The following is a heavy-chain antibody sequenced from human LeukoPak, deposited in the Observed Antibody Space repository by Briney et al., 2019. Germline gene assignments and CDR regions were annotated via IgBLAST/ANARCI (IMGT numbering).Heavy chain of an antibody. Sequence: GGSLRLSCAASGFTFSSYEMNWVRQAPGKGLEWVSYISSSGSTIYYADSVKGRFTISRDNAKNSLYLQMNSLRAEDTAVYYRARGEYDSSGYYAGYWGQGTLVTVSS. D-gene: IGHD3-22*01. CDR3: ARGEYDSSGYYAGY. V-gene: IGHV3-48*03. CDR1: GFTFSSYE. J-gene: IGHJ4*02. CDR2: ISSSGSTI.